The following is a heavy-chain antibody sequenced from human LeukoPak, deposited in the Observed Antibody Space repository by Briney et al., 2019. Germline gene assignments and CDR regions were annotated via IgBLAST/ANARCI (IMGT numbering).Heavy chain of an antibody. CDR1: GFTFSSYE. J-gene: IGHJ4*02. CDR2: ISSSGSTI. Sequence: GGSLRLSCAASGFTFSSYEMNWVRQAPGKGLEWVSYISSSGSTIYYADSVKGRFTISRDNAKNSLYLQMSSLRAEDTAVYYCARAWTGYSYGDYWGQGTLVTVSS. CDR3: ARAWTGYSYGDY. D-gene: IGHD5-18*01. V-gene: IGHV3-48*03.